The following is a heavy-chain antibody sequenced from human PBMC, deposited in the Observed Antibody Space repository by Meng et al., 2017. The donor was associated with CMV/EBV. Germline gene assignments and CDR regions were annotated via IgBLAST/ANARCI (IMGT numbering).Heavy chain of an antibody. V-gene: IGHV3-30*02. Sequence: GGSLRLSCAASGFTFSSYGMHWVRQAPGKGLEWVAFIRYDGSNKYYADSVKGRFTISRDNSKNTLYLQMNSLRAEDTAVYYCAKDRGYYDSSGYSPMGDYYGMDVWGQGTTVTVSS. CDR1: GFTFSSYG. CDR2: IRYDGSNK. D-gene: IGHD3-22*01. CDR3: AKDRGYYDSSGYSPMGDYYGMDV. J-gene: IGHJ6*02.